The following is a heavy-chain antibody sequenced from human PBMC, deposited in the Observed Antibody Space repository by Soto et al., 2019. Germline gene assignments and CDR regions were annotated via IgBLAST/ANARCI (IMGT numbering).Heavy chain of an antibody. D-gene: IGHD3-22*01. CDR2: ISYGGGNK. CDR1: GFTFSSYA. V-gene: IGHV3-30-3*01. Sequence: GGALRLSCAASGFTFSSYAMHWVRQAPGKGLEWVAVISYGGGNKYYEDSVKGRFTISIDNSKNTRYLQLNSLGAEDTAAYDFARAALLTYYYDSSGYYTPGYYYGMEVWGQGSTVTVSS. J-gene: IGHJ6*02. CDR3: ARAALLTYYYDSSGYYTPGYYYGMEV.